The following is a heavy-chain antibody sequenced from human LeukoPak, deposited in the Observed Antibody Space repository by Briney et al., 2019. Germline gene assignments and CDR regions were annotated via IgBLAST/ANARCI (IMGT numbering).Heavy chain of an antibody. J-gene: IGHJ5*02. CDR2: ISAYNGNT. CDR3: ARSRDFWSGSSNWFDP. Sequence: ASVKVSCTASGYTFTSYGISWVRQAPGQGLEWMGWISAYNGNTNYAQKLQGRVTMTTDTSTSTAYMELRSLRPDDTAVYYCARSRDFWSGSSNWFDPWGQGTLVTVSS. V-gene: IGHV1-18*01. CDR1: GYTFTSYG. D-gene: IGHD3-3*01.